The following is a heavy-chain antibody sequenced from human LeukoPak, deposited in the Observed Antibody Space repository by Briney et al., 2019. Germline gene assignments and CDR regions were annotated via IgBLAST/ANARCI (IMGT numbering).Heavy chain of an antibody. CDR2: INPNSGGT. CDR1: GYTFTGYY. Sequence: ASVKVSCKASGYTFTGYYMHWVRQAPGQGLEWMGWINPNSGGTNYAQKFQGRVTMTRDTSISTAYMELSRLRSDDTAVYYCAMVWLFGGIWFDPWGQGTLVTVSS. D-gene: IGHD3-16*01. CDR3: AMVWLFGGIWFDP. V-gene: IGHV1-2*02. J-gene: IGHJ5*02.